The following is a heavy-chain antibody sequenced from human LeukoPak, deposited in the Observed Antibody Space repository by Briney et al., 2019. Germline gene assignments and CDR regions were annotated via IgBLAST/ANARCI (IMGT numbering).Heavy chain of an antibody. CDR1: GFTFSSYA. D-gene: IGHD3-10*01. CDR3: AKDPNTMVRGVIVRSDY. V-gene: IGHV3-23*01. J-gene: IGHJ4*02. CDR2: ISGSGGST. Sequence: GGSLRLFCAASGFTFSSYAMSWVRQAPGKGLEWVSAISGSGGSTYYADSVKGRFTISRDNSKNTLYLQMNSLRAEDTAVYYCAKDPNTMVRGVIVRSDYWGQGTLVTVSS.